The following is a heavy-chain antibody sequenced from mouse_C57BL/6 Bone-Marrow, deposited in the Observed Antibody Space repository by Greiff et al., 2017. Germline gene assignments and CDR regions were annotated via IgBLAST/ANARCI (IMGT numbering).Heavy chain of an antibody. J-gene: IGHJ3*01. CDR3: TRIAY. Sequence: VQLQQSGAELVRPGASVQLSCTASGFNIKDDYMHWVKQRPEQGLEWIGWIDPENGDTAYASKFQGKATITVDTSSNTAYLQLSSLTSEDTAVYYCTRIAYWGQGTLVTVSA. V-gene: IGHV14-4*01. CDR2: IDPENGDT. CDR1: GFNIKDDY.